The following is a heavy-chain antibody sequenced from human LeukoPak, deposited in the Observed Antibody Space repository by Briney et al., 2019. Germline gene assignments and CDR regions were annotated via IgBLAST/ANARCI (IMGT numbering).Heavy chain of an antibody. CDR3: ARDSSSWSSWGYFDL. Sequence: GGSLRLSCAASGFTFSDYYMSWIRQAPGKGLEWVSYISSSGSTIYYADSVKGRFTISRDNAKNSLYLQMNSLRAEDTAVYYCARDSSSWSSWGYFDLWGRGTLVTVSS. CDR1: GFTFSDYY. J-gene: IGHJ2*01. V-gene: IGHV3-11*01. D-gene: IGHD6-13*01. CDR2: ISSSGSTI.